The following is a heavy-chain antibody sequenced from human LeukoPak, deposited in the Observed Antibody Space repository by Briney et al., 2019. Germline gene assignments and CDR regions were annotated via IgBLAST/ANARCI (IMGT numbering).Heavy chain of an antibody. V-gene: IGHV4-4*07. CDR2: IYSSGST. CDR3: ATEGGYDILTGNHINV. J-gene: IGHJ6*04. CDR1: GGSISSYY. Sequence: PSETLSLTCSVSGGSISSYYWSWIRQPAGMGLEWIGRIYSSGSTNYNPSLKSRVTISVDKSKNQFSLKLNSVTAADAAVYYCATEGGYDILTGNHINVWGKGTTVTVSS. D-gene: IGHD3-9*01.